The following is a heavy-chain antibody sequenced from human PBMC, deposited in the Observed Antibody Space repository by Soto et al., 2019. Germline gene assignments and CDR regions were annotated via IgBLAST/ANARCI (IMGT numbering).Heavy chain of an antibody. D-gene: IGHD3-10*01. Sequence: QVQLVQSGAEVKKPGASVKVSCKASGNTFTSYDINWVRQATGHGLEWMGWINPNSGNIGYAQKFQGRVTRPRNTPRRTAYTEVSRLRADGTAVYYCATGRASGSYYLLAYWGQGTLVTASS. CDR1: GNTFTSYD. CDR2: INPNSGNI. V-gene: IGHV1-8*01. CDR3: ATGRASGSYYLLAY. J-gene: IGHJ4*02.